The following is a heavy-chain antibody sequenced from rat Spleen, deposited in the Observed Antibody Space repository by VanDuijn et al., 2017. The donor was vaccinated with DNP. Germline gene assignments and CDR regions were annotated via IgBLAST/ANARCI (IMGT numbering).Heavy chain of an antibody. CDR2: VTGAGDT. V-gene: IGHV3-3*01. CDR1: GYSITSTFR. D-gene: IGHD1-7*01. CDR3: ARTYLGYDYGFAY. Sequence: VQLQESGPGLVQPSQSLSLTCSVSGYSITSTFRWDWIRKFPGNKLEWMGYVTGAGDTDYNPSLKSRNSISRNTSKNQFFLQVKSVTTEDTATYYCARTYLGYDYGFAYWGQGTLVTVSS. J-gene: IGHJ3*01.